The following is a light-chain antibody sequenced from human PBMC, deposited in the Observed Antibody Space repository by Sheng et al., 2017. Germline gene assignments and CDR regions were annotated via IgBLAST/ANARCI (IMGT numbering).Light chain of an antibody. V-gene: IGLV2-14*03. CDR2: DVS. Sequence: QSALTQPASVSGSPGQSITISCTGTSSDVGGYDYVSWYQQHPGKAPKLMIYDVSDRPSGVSNRFSGSKSGNTASLTVSGLQAEDEADYYCCSYAGSLYVVFGGGTKLTVL. J-gene: IGLJ2*01. CDR1: SSDVGGYDY. CDR3: CSYAGSLYVV.